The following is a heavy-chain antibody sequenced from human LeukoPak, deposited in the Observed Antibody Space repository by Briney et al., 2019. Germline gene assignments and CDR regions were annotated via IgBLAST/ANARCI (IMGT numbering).Heavy chain of an antibody. V-gene: IGHV4-39*07. CDR1: GGSISSGGYY. Sequence: SETLSLTCTVSGGSISSGGYYWSWIRQPPGKGLEWIGEINHSGSTNYNPSLKSRVTISVDTSKNQFSLKLSSVTAADTAVYYCARVPGASDYWGQRTLVTVSS. J-gene: IGHJ4*02. D-gene: IGHD2-2*01. CDR2: INHSGST. CDR3: ARVPGASDY.